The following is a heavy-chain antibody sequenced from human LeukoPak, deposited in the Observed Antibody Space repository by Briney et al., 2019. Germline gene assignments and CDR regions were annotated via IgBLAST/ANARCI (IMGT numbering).Heavy chain of an antibody. V-gene: IGHV3-49*04. Sequence: GGSLRLSCAASGFTFGDYAMSWVRQAPGKGLEWVGFIRSKAYGGTTEYAASVKGRFTISRDDSKSIAYLQMNSLKTEDTAVYYCTRIPLEYCSSTSCATDIDYYYYMDVWGKGTTVTISS. CDR2: IRSKAYGGTT. D-gene: IGHD2-2*01. J-gene: IGHJ6*03. CDR3: TRIPLEYCSSTSCATDIDYYYYMDV. CDR1: GFTFGDYA.